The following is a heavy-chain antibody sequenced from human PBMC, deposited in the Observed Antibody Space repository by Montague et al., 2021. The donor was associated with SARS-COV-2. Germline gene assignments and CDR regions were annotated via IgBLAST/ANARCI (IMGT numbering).Heavy chain of an antibody. D-gene: IGHD5-18*01. CDR1: GGSITGFS. CDR2: IFYSGST. V-gene: IGHV4-59*12. Sequence: SETLSLTCAVSGGSITGFSWSWVRQPAGKGLEWIGYIFYSGSTXXXPSXXXRVTISVDTSKNQFSLKLSSVTAADTAVYYCAREAQLGYSYGTGYYYGMDVWGQGTTVTVSS. J-gene: IGHJ6*02. CDR3: AREAQLGYSYGTGYYYGMDV.